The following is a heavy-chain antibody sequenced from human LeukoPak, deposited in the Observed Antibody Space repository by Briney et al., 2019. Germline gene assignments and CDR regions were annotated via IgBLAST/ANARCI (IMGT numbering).Heavy chain of an antibody. CDR2: ISGSGGST. CDR1: GFTFRSYA. Sequence: PGGSLRLSCAASGFTFRSYAMSWVRQAPGKGLELVSAISGSGGSTYYADSVEGRFTISRDNATNTLYLQLTSLRAEDTAMHYCAREGSYLNSGGSYYLHWLAPWGQGTLVTVSS. CDR3: AREGSYLNSGGSYYLHWLAP. V-gene: IGHV3-23*01. D-gene: IGHD3-22*01. J-gene: IGHJ5*02.